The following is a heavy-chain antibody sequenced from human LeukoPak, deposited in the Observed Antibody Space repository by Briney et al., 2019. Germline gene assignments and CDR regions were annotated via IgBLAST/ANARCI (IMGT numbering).Heavy chain of an antibody. D-gene: IGHD3-10*01. J-gene: IGHJ5*02. CDR2: IYPGDSDT. V-gene: IGHV5-51*01. CDR1: GYSFTNYW. CDR3: ARQRFTMRAYAGNWFDP. Sequence: GESLKISCKGSGYSFTNYWIGWVRQMPGKGLEWMGIIYPGDSDTRYSPSFQGQVTISADKSINTAYLQWSSLKASDTAMYYCARQRFTMRAYAGNWFDPWGQGTLVTVSS.